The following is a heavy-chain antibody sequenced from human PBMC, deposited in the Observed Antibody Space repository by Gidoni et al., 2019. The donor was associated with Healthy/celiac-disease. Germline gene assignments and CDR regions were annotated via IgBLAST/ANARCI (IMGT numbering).Heavy chain of an antibody. CDR3: ARDSYYYYYGMDV. CDR2: IYTSGST. J-gene: IGHJ6*02. CDR1: GGSISSGSYY. V-gene: IGHV4-61*02. Sequence: QVQLQESGPGLVKPSQTLSLTCTVSGGSISSGSYYWSWIRQPAGKGLEWIGRIYTSGSTNYNPSLKSRVTISVDTSKNQFSLKLSSVTAADTAVYYCARDSYYYYYGMDVWGQGTTVTVSS.